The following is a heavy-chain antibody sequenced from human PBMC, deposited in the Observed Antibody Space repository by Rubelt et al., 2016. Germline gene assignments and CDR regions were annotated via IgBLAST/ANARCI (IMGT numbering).Heavy chain of an antibody. CDR2: ISGGGGST. Sequence: EVQLVESGGGLVKPGGSLRLSCAASGFTFSSYSMNWVRQAPGKGLEWVSLISGGGGSTYYTDSVKGRFTISRDNAKNSLYLQMSSRRAEDTAVYYCARPTKMATSRGAFDIWGQGTMVTVSS. J-gene: IGHJ3*02. V-gene: IGHV3-21*01. CDR3: ARPTKMATSRGAFDI. CDR1: GFTFSSYS. D-gene: IGHD5-24*01.